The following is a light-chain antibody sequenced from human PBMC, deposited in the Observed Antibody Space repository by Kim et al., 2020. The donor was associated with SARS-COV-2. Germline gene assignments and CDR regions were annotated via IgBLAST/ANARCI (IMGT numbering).Light chain of an antibody. Sequence: SASLGDRVTITCRSSQCISKDLAWYQQKPGNAPKLLIFAASALQSGVPTRFSGSGSGTDFTLTISSLQPEDVATYYCQKYNGAPWTFGQGTKLEI. V-gene: IGKV1-27*01. CDR2: AAS. CDR1: QCISKD. CDR3: QKYNGAPWT. J-gene: IGKJ1*01.